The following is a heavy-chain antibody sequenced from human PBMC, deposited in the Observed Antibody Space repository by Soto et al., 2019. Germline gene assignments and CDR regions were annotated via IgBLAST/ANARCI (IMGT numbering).Heavy chain of an antibody. V-gene: IGHV2-70*01. CDR1: GFSLSTSGMC. CDR2: IDWDDDK. D-gene: IGHD3-22*01. CDR3: ARLRGLYDSSGYHFVY. Sequence: SGPTLVNPTQTLTLTCTFSGFSLSTSGMCVSWIRQPPGKALEWLALIDWDDDKYYSTPLKTRLTISKDTSKNQVVLTMTNMDPVDTATYYCARLRGLYDSSGYHFVYWGQGTLVTVSS. J-gene: IGHJ4*02.